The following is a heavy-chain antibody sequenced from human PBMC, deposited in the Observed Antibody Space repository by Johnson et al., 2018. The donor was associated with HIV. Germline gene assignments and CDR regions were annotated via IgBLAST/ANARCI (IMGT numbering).Heavy chain of an antibody. Sequence: VQLVESGGGLVQPGGSLRLSCAASGFTFSSYWMSWVRQAPGKGLEWVANIKQGGSEKYYGDSVKGRFTISRDNAKNSMYLQMNSLGAEDTAVYYCARTKLELREGAFDIWGQGTLVTGSS. D-gene: IGHD1-7*01. V-gene: IGHV3-7*01. J-gene: IGHJ3*02. CDR2: IKQGGSEK. CDR3: ARTKLELREGAFDI. CDR1: GFTFSSYW.